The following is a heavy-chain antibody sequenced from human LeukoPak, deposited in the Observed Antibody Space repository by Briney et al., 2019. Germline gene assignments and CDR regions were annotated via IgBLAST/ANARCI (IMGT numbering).Heavy chain of an antibody. V-gene: IGHV4-61*01. CDR2: IYYSGST. D-gene: IGHD6-19*01. CDR3: AREGRSIAVAGSGAFDI. Sequence: SETLSLTCTVAGGSITSSSHYWGWVRQPPGKGLDWIGYIYYSGSTNYNPSLKSRVTISVDTSKNQFSLKLSSVTAADTAVYYCAREGRSIAVAGSGAFDIWGQGTMVTVSS. J-gene: IGHJ3*02. CDR1: GGSITSSSHY.